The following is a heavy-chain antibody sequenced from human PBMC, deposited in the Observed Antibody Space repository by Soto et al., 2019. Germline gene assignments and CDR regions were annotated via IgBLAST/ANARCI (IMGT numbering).Heavy chain of an antibody. CDR1: GYTFSDYY. Sequence: GASVKVSCKASGYTFSDYYIHWVRQAPGQGLEWMGWINPNSGGTKYAPKFQGGVTMTRDTSITTAYMELSRLRSGDTAVYYCASEPATAKPEGVDFWCKGTLVTVSS. CDR2: INPNSGGT. D-gene: IGHD1-1*01. J-gene: IGHJ4*02. CDR3: ASEPATAKPEGVDF. V-gene: IGHV1-2*02.